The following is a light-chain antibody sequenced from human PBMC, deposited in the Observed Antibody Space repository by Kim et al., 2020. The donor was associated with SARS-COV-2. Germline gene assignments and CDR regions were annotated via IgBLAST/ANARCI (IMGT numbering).Light chain of an antibody. CDR3: SSYTSSSTLV. CDR1: SSDVGGYNY. V-gene: IGLV2-14*04. J-gene: IGLJ2*01. Sequence: GHAITISCTGNSSDVGGYNYVSWYQQHPGKAPKLMIYDVSKRPSGVSNRFSGSKSGNTASLTISGLQAEDEADYYCSSYTSSSTLVFGGGTQLTVL. CDR2: DVS.